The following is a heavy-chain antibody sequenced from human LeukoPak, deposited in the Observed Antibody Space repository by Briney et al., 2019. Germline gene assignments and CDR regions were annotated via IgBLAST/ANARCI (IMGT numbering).Heavy chain of an antibody. CDR1: GGSISSGIW. CDR2: TYHTGST. V-gene: IGHV4-4*02. Sequence: PSGSLSLTCAVSGGSISSGIWWSWVRQPPGKGLEWIGETYHTGSTNYNPSLKSRVAISVDKSKNQFSLTLSSVTAADTAMYYCARAGSYCLDYWGQGILVTGSS. D-gene: IGHD3-10*01. J-gene: IGHJ4*02. CDR3: ARAGSYCLDY.